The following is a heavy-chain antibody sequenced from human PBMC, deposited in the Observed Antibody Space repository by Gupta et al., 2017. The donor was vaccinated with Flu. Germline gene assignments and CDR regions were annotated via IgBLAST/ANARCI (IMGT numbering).Heavy chain of an antibody. J-gene: IGHJ6*02. CDR1: GGSIKSNSYY. CDR3: ARQTSIALSTDYYYILDV. Sequence: QLQLQESGPGLVKPSESLSLTCSVSGGSIKSNSYYWGWIRQPPGKGLEWIGNIYYSGTTDYKPSLKSRVTISVDTSKIQFSLRLTSVTAADTAVYYCARQTSIALSTDYYYILDVWGQGTTVTVSS. D-gene: IGHD6-6*01. CDR2: IYYSGTT. V-gene: IGHV4-39*01.